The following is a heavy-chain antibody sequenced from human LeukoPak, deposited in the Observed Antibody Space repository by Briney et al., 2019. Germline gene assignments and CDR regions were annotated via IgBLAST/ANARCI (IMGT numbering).Heavy chain of an antibody. CDR3: ARPPSRGYSSSFEY. D-gene: IGHD2-2*03. J-gene: IGHJ4*02. CDR1: GYSFPTYW. V-gene: IGHV5-51*01. Sequence: GESLKISCKCSGYSFPTYWIAWVRQMPGKGLEWMVIIYPDESNIRYSPSFQGQVTISADKSISTAYLQWSSLKATDTAMYYCARPPSRGYSSSFEYWGQGTLVTVSS. CDR2: IYPDESNI.